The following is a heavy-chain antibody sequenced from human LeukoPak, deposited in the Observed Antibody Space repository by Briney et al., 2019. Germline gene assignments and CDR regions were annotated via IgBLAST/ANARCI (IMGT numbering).Heavy chain of an antibody. CDR1: GYSFTSYW. V-gene: IGHV5-51*01. CDR3: ALAGPHCTNGVCYSPDV. J-gene: IGHJ6*04. Sequence: GESLKISCKGSGYSFTSYWIGWVRQMPGKGLEWMGIIYPGDSDTRYSPSFQGQVTISADKSISTAYLQWSSLKASDTAMYYCALAGPHCTNGVCYSPDVWGKGTTVTVSS. D-gene: IGHD2-8*01. CDR2: IYPGDSDT.